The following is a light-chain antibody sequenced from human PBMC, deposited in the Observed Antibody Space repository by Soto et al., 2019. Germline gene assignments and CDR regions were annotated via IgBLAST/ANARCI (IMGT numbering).Light chain of an antibody. Sequence: EIVLTQSPGTLSLSPGERATLFCRASQSVSSNFLAWYQQKPGQAPRLLIYNASRRAAGIPDRFSGSGSGTDYTLTISRLEPEDFAVYYCQQYSTSSPRYAFGQGNKPEIK. J-gene: IGKJ2*01. CDR2: NAS. V-gene: IGKV3-20*01. CDR1: QSVSSNF. CDR3: QQYSTSSPRYA.